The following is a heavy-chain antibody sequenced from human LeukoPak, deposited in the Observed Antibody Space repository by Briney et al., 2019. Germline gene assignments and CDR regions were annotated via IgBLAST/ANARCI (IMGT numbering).Heavy chain of an antibody. D-gene: IGHD1-14*01. CDR1: GFTFTSYG. J-gene: IGHJ6*03. CDR2: ISYDGSNK. CDR3: AKGNLDAYYYYYMDV. V-gene: IGHV3-33*06. Sequence: GGSLRLSCAASGFTFTSYGMQWVRQAPGKGLDWVAVISYDGSNKYYADSVKGRFTISRDSSKNTLFLQMNSLRAEDTAVYYCAKGNLDAYYYYYMDVWGKGTTVTVSS.